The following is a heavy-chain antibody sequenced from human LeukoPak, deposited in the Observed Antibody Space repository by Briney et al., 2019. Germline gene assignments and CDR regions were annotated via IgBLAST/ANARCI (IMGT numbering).Heavy chain of an antibody. D-gene: IGHD5-18*01. V-gene: IGHV3-21*01. CDR3: ARGTAMVFDYFDY. CDR2: ISSSSSYI. Sequence: KPGGSLRLSCAASGFTFSSYSMNWVRQAPGKGLEWVSSISSSSSYIYYADSVKGRFTISRDNAKNSLYLQMNSLRAEDTAVYYCARGTAMVFDYFDYWGQETLVTVSS. CDR1: GFTFSSYS. J-gene: IGHJ4*02.